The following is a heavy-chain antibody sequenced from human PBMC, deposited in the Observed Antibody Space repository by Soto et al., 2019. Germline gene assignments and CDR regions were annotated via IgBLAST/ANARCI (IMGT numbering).Heavy chain of an antibody. CDR2: IYYSGST. D-gene: IGHD6-6*01. Sequence: PSETLSLTCTVSGGSISSYYWSWIRQPPGKGLEWIGYIYYSGSTNYNPSLKSRVTISVDTSKNHFSLKLSSVTAADTAVYYCARVDGSSSSYYYYYYMDVWGKGTTVTVSS. J-gene: IGHJ6*03. V-gene: IGHV4-59*01. CDR3: ARVDGSSSSYYYYYYMDV. CDR1: GGSISSYY.